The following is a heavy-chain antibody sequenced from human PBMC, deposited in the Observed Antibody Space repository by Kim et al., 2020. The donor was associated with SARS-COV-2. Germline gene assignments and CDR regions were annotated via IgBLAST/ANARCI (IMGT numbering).Heavy chain of an antibody. CDR1: GFTFSSYS. CDR2: ISSSSSYI. CDR3: ARVMEYIPWQQPIDY. D-gene: IGHD6-13*01. Sequence: GGSLRLSCAASGFTFSSYSMNWVRQAPGKGLEWVSSISSSSSYIYYADSVKGRFTISRDNAKNSLYLQMNSLRAEDTAVYYCARVMEYIPWQQPIDYWGQGTLVTVSS. J-gene: IGHJ4*02. V-gene: IGHV3-21*01.